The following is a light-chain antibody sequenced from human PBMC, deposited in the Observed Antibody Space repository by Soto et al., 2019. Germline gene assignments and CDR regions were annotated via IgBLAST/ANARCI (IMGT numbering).Light chain of an antibody. J-gene: IGKJ1*01. V-gene: IGKV3-20*01. CDR3: QQCNNYST. Sequence: EVVFTQSPGTLSLSPGERATLSCRASQSVSNNYLAWYQQKPGQAPRLLIYGASNRATGIPDRFSGSGSGTEFTLTISSLQPDDFATYYCQQCNNYSTFGQGTKV. CDR1: QSVSNNY. CDR2: GAS.